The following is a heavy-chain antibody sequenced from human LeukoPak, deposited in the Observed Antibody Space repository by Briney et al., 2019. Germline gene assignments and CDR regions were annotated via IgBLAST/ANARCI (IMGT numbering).Heavy chain of an antibody. V-gene: IGHV5-51*01. CDR2: IYAGDSET. D-gene: IGHD7-27*01. CDR3: ARRLGRNWGFDY. CDR1: GYSFTSYW. J-gene: IGHJ4*02. Sequence: GESLKISCKGSGYSFTSYWIGWVRQMPGKGLEWMGIIYAGDSETRYSPSFQGQVTISADNSITTAFLHLSSLKASDTAMYYCARRLGRNWGFDYWGQGTLVTVSS.